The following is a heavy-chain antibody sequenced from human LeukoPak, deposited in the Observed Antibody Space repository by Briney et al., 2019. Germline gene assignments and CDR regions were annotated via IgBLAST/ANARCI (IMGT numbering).Heavy chain of an antibody. J-gene: IGHJ4*02. CDR3: ARSGGPQSDY. V-gene: IGHV4-34*01. CDR2: INHSGST. Sequence: SETLSLTCAVYGGSFSGYYWSWIRQPPGKGLEWIGEINHSGSTNYNPSLKSRVTMSVDTSKNQFSLKLSSVTAADTAVYYCARSGGPQSDYWGQGTLVTVSS. D-gene: IGHD6-19*01. CDR1: GGSFSGYY.